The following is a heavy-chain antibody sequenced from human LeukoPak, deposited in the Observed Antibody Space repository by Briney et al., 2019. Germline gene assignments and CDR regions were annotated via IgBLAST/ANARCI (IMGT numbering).Heavy chain of an antibody. D-gene: IGHD3-10*01. CDR1: GYTFTSYD. J-gene: IGHJ4*02. V-gene: IGHV1-8*01. Sequence: ASVKVSCTASGYTFTSYDISWVRQATGQGLEWMGWMNPNSGNAGYAQRFQGRVTMTRNNSISTAYMELTSLRSEDTAVYYCGRPLQRGSWTQRALDYWGQGTLVTVSS. CDR3: GRPLQRGSWTQRALDY. CDR2: MNPNSGNA.